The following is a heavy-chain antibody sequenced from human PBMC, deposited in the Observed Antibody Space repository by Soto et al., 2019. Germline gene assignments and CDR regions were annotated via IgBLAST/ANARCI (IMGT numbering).Heavy chain of an antibody. CDR2: TYYSGRT. J-gene: IGHJ4*02. D-gene: IGHD3-10*01. Sequence: QVQLQESGPGLVRPSETLSLTCTVSGGSLSSGSYYWSWIRQTPGKGLEWIGYTYYSGRTTYNPSLKSRVTISVETSNHQFFLNLTSVTAADTAVYYCARDGKYGAPLSSGFGFWGQGTLVTVA. CDR3: ARDGKYGAPLSSGFGF. CDR1: GGSLSSGSYY. V-gene: IGHV4-61*01.